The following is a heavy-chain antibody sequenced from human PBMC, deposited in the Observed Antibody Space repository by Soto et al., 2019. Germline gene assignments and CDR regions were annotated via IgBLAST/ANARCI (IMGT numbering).Heavy chain of an antibody. V-gene: IGHV3-7*01. J-gene: IGHJ3*02. CDR3: ARSVGASGYDDAFDI. CDR1: GFTFSSYW. D-gene: IGHD5-12*01. CDR2: IKKKSSYI. Sequence: GGSLRLSCAASGFTFSSYWMSWVRQAPGKGLEWVSNIKKKSSYIYYVDSVKGRFTISRDNAKNSLYLQMNSLRAEDTAVYYCARSVGASGYDDAFDIWGQGTMVTVSS.